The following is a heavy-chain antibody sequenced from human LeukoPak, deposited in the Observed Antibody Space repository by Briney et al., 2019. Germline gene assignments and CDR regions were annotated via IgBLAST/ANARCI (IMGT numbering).Heavy chain of an antibody. J-gene: IGHJ6*02. V-gene: IGHV3-30-3*01. D-gene: IGHD3-3*01. CDR2: ISYDGSNK. CDR1: GFTFSSYA. Sequence: GRSLRLSCAASGFTFSSYAMHWVRQAPGKGLEWVAVISYDGSNKYYADSVKGRLTISRDNSKNTLYLQMNSLRAEDTAVYYCARGITIFGVALYGMDVWGQGTTVTVSS. CDR3: ARGITIFGVALYGMDV.